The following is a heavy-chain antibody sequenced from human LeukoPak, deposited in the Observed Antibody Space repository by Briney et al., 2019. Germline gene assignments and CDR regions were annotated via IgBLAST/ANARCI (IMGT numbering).Heavy chain of an antibody. D-gene: IGHD3-10*01. Sequence: SETLSLTCTVSGGSISSYYWSWIRQPPGKGLEWIGYIYYSGSTNYNPSLKSRISISVDTSKNQFSLKLSSVAAADTAVYYCARDFAGSRFDPWGQGTLVTVSS. V-gene: IGHV4-59*12. CDR1: GGSISSYY. J-gene: IGHJ5*02. CDR3: ARDFAGSRFDP. CDR2: IYYSGST.